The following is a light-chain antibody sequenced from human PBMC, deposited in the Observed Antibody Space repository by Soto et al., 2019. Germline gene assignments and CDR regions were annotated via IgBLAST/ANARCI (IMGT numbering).Light chain of an antibody. V-gene: IGKV3-11*01. CDR3: QQRREWPLT. J-gene: IGKJ4*01. CDR1: QSVSSF. CDR2: DAS. Sequence: EIVLTQSPATLSLSPGERATLSCRASQSVSSFLAWYQQKPGQAPRLLIYDASNRATGIPARFSGSGSGAVFTLTISSLEPEDFAVYYCQQRREWPLTFGGGTKVEIK.